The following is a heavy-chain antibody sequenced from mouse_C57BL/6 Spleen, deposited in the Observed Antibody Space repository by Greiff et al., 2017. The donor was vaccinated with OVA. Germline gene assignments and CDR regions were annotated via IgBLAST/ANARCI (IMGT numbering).Heavy chain of an antibody. CDR2: IHPNSGST. CDR1: GYTFTSYW. CDR3: ASPRYYYAMDD. Sequence: QVQLQQPGAELVKPGASVKLSCKASGYTFTSYWMHWVKQRPGQGLEWIGMIHPNSGSTNYNEKFKSKATLTVDKSSSTAYMQLSSLTSEDSAVYYCASPRYYYAMDDWGQGTSVTVSS. J-gene: IGHJ4*01. V-gene: IGHV1-64*01.